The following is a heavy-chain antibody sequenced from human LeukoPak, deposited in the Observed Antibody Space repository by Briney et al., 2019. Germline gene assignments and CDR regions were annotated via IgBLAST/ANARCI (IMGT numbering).Heavy chain of an antibody. CDR3: ARADDDYGSFDY. Sequence: ASVKVSCKASGYTFTGYYMHWVRQAPGQGLEWMGRINPNSGGTNYAQKFQGRVTMTRDTSISTAYMELSRLRSDDTAVYYCARADDDYGSFDYWGQGTLVTVSS. CDR2: INPNSGGT. D-gene: IGHD4-17*01. CDR1: GYTFTGYY. J-gene: IGHJ4*02. V-gene: IGHV1-2*06.